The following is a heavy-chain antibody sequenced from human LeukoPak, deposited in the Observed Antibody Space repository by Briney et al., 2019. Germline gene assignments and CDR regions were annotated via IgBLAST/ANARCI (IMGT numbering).Heavy chain of an antibody. Sequence: PGGSLRLSCAASGFTFSSYWMHWVRHTPGKGLVWVSRIKGDGSSTSYADSVKGRFTISRDNSKNTLYLQMNSLRAEDTAVYYCAKGRMSSGWYFSWQDNWFDPWGQGTLVTVSS. J-gene: IGHJ5*02. CDR2: IKGDGSST. CDR1: GFTFSSYW. V-gene: IGHV3-74*01. CDR3: AKGRMSSGWYFSWQDNWFDP. D-gene: IGHD6-19*01.